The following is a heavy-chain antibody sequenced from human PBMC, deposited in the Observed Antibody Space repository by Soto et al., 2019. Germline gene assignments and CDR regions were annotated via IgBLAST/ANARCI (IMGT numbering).Heavy chain of an antibody. CDR2: IYYSGST. J-gene: IGHJ4*02. CDR3: ARHFPFYYDSSGYYPFDY. Sequence: SETLSLTCTVSGGSISSYYWSWIRQPPGKGLEWIGYIYYSGSTNYNPSLKSRVTISVDTSKNQFSLKLSSVTAADTAVYYCARHFPFYYDSSGYYPFDYWGQGTLVTVSS. D-gene: IGHD3-22*01. CDR1: GGSISSYY. V-gene: IGHV4-59*08.